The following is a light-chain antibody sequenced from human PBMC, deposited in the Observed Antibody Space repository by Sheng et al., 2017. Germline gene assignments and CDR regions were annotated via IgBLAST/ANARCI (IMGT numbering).Light chain of an antibody. CDR3: QQYGSSPALT. CDR2: SAS. J-gene: IGKJ4*01. V-gene: IGKV1-NL1*01. CDR1: QAIDNS. Sequence: DIQMTQSPSSLSASVGDRVTITCRASQAIDNSLAWYQQKSGKAPKLLLYSASRLESGVPSRFSGSRSGTDYTVTISRLEPEDFAVYFCQQYGSSPALTFGGGTKVEIK.